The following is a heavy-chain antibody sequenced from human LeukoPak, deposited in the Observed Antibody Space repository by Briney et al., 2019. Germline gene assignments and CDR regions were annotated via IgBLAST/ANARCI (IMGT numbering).Heavy chain of an antibody. V-gene: IGHV3-30*18. CDR3: AKDAVTTVQLDY. J-gene: IGHJ4*02. D-gene: IGHD4-17*01. Sequence: GSLRLSCAASGFTFSSYGMHWVRQAPGKGLEWVAVISYDGSNKYYADSVKGRFTISRDNSKNTLYLQMNSLRAEDTAVYYCAKDAVTTVQLDYWGQGTLVTVSS. CDR1: GFTFSSYG. CDR2: ISYDGSNK.